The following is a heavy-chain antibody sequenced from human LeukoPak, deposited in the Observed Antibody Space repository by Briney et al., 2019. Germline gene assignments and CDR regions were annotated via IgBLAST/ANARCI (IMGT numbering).Heavy chain of an antibody. D-gene: IGHD2-2*01. CDR1: GGSISTYY. J-gene: IGHJ4*02. CDR3: GRLNLPAVSGAFDY. CDR2: IHSSATT. Sequence: SETLSLTCTVSGGSISTYYWSWIRQPAGKGLEWIGRIHSSATTHYNPSLRSRVTLSIDTSKNQFSLKLSSVTAADTAVYYCGRLNLPAVSGAFDYWGQGTLVTVSS. V-gene: IGHV4-4*07.